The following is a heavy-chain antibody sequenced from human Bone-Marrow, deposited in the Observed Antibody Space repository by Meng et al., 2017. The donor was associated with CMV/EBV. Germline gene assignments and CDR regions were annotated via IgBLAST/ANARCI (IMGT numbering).Heavy chain of an antibody. V-gene: IGHV3-53*01. D-gene: IGHD3-10*01. CDR1: GFTVSSNY. J-gene: IGHJ3*02. Sequence: GGSLRLSCAASGFTVSSNYMSWVRQAPGKGLEWVSVIYSGGSTYYADSVKGRFTISRDNSKNRLYLQMNSLRAEDTAVYYCARKGSGSYGAFDIWGQGTMVTVSS. CDR2: IYSGGST. CDR3: ARKGSGSYGAFDI.